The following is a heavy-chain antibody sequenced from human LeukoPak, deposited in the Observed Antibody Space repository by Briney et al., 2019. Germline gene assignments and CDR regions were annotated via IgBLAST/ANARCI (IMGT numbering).Heavy chain of an antibody. CDR1: GYTFTGYY. CDR3: AREYGSGKFLWGFDP. CDR2: INPNSGGT. V-gene: IGHV1-2*02. J-gene: IGHJ5*02. Sequence: AASVKVSRKASGYTFTGYYMHWVRQAPGQGLEWMGWINPNSGGTNYAQKFQGRVTMTRDTSISTAYMELSRLRSDDTAVYYCAREYGSGKFLWGFDPWGQGTLVTVSS. D-gene: IGHD3-10*01.